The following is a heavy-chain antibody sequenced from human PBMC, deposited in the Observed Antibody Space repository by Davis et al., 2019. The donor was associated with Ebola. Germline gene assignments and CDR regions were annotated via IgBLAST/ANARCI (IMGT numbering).Heavy chain of an antibody. CDR3: AKDRVGLWTDPLRPPIDP. CDR1: GFTFSSYS. J-gene: IGHJ5*02. V-gene: IGHV3-48*02. Sequence: GGSLRLSCAASGFTFSSYSMNWVRQAPGKGLEWVSYISSSSSTIYYADSVKGRFTISRDNAKNSLYLQMNSLRDEDTAVYYCAKDRVGLWTDPLRPPIDPWGQGTLVTVSS. CDR2: ISSSSSTI. D-gene: IGHD3/OR15-3a*01.